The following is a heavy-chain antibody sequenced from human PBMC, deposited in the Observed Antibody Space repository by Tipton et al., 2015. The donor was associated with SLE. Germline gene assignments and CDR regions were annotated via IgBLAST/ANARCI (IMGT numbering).Heavy chain of an antibody. J-gene: IGHJ4*02. CDR2: IYYSGST. D-gene: IGHD6-19*01. Sequence: TLSLTCTVSGGSISSSSYYWGWIRQPPGKGLEWIGSIYYSGSTYYNPSLKSRVTISVDTSKNQFSLKLSSVTAADTAVYYCARSMESGWAPFEYWGQGTLVTVSS. CDR3: ARSMESGWAPFEY. CDR1: GGSISSSSYY. V-gene: IGHV4-39*07.